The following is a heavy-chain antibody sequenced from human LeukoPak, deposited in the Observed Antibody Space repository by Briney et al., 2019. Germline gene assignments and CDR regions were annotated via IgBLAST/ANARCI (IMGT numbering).Heavy chain of an antibody. CDR1: GGSISSGGYY. Sequence: SETLSLTCTVSGGSISSGGYYWSWIRQHPGKGLEWIGYIYYSGSTYYNPSLKSRVTISVDTSKNQFSLKLSSVTAADTAVYYCAREDSSGWINWLDPWGQGTLVTVSS. CDR2: IYYSGST. D-gene: IGHD6-19*01. CDR3: AREDSSGWINWLDP. J-gene: IGHJ5*02. V-gene: IGHV4-31*03.